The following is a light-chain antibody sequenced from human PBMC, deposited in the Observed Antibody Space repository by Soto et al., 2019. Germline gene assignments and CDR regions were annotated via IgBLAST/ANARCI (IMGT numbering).Light chain of an antibody. V-gene: IGLV3-21*02. J-gene: IGLJ1*01. CDR3: QVWDSGSDYV. CDR1: NIGGKS. Sequence: SYELTQPPSVSVAPGQTARMTCGGNNIGGKSVHWYQQRPGQAPALVVYDDTDRPSGIPERFSGSNSGNTATLTISRVEAGDEADYYCQVWDSGSDYVFGPGTKVNVL. CDR2: DDT.